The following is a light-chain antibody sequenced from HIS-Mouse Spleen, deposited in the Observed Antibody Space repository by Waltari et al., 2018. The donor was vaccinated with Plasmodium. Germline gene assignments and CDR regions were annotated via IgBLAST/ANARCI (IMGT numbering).Light chain of an antibody. V-gene: IGLV3-10*01. CDR1: ALPTKS. CDR2: ENS. J-gene: IGLJ3*02. CDR3: YSTDSSGNHRV. Sequence: SYELTQPPSLSVSPGQTARITCSGDALPTKSASLYQQKSRQAPVLVIYENSKRPSGIPERFSGSSSGTMATLTISGAQVEDEADYYCYSTDSSGNHRVFGGGTKLTVL.